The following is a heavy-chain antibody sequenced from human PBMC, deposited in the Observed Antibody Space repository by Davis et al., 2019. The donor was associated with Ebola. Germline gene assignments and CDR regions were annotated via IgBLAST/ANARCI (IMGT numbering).Heavy chain of an antibody. CDR1: GGSISSSNW. CDR3: ARDFGPTVADAFDI. CDR2: IYHSGST. J-gene: IGHJ3*02. V-gene: IGHV4-4*02. Sequence: PSETLSLTCAVSGGSISSSNWWSRVRHLPGKGLEWIGEIYHSGSTNYNPSLKSRVTISVDKSKNQFSLKLSSVTAADTAVYYCARDFGPTVADAFDIWGQGTMVTVSS. D-gene: IGHD4-23*01.